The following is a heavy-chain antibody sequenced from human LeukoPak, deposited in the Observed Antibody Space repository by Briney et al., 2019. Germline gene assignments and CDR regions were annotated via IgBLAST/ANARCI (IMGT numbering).Heavy chain of an antibody. CDR1: GFTFSSYG. V-gene: IGHV3-30*12. CDR3: ARQGVGAAATRDAFDI. D-gene: IGHD2-15*01. Sequence: GGSLRLSCAASGFTFSSYGMHWVRQAPGKGLEWVAVISYDGSNKYYADSVKGRFTISRDNSKNTLCLQMNSLKASDTAMYYCARQGVGAAATRDAFDIWGQGTMVTVSS. J-gene: IGHJ3*02. CDR2: ISYDGSNK.